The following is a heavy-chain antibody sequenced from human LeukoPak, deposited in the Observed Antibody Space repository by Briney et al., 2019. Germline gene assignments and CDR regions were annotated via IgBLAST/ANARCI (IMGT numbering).Heavy chain of an antibody. CDR2: INRGGST. CDR1: GDSFSDFY. V-gene: IGHV4-34*01. Sequence: SKTLSLTCAVYGDSFSDFYWSWIRQPPGKGLEWIGEINRGGSTNYNPSLKSRVTISLDTPVNQFFLRLSPVTAADAGVYYCARERASNNYNNWFDPWGQGTLVTVSS. J-gene: IGHJ5*02. D-gene: IGHD4-11*01. CDR3: ARERASNNYNNWFDP.